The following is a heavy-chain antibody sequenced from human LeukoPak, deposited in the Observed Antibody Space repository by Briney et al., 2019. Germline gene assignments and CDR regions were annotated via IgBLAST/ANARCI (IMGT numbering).Heavy chain of an antibody. CDR3: AREREEVDTAFYYYYYYMDV. V-gene: IGHV3-7*03. Sequence: GGSLRLSCAASGFTFSSYWMSWVRQAPGKGLEWVANIKQEGSEKYYVDSVKGRFTISRDNSKNTLYLQMNSLRAEDTAVYYCAREREEVDTAFYYYYYYMDVWGKGTTVTISS. CDR2: IKQEGSEK. J-gene: IGHJ6*03. D-gene: IGHD5-18*01. CDR1: GFTFSSYW.